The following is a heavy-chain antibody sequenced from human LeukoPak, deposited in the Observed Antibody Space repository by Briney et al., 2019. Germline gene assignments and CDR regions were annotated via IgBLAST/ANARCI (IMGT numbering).Heavy chain of an antibody. CDR2: IYYSGST. V-gene: IGHV4-61*01. CDR1: GGSVSSGSYY. D-gene: IGHD6-19*01. Sequence: SETLSLTCTVSGGSVSSGSYYWSWIRQPPGKGLEWIGYIYYSGSTNYNPSLKSRVTISVDTSKNQFSLKLSSVTAADTAVYYCARLSGSGSGFDPWGQGTLVTVSS. CDR3: ARLSGSGSGFDP. J-gene: IGHJ5*02.